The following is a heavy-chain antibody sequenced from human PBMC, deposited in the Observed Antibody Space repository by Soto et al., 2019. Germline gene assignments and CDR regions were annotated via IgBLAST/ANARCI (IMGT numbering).Heavy chain of an antibody. Sequence: GESLKIFCKGSWYSFTRYWIGWVRPMPGKGLEWMGVIYPGDSDTRYSPSFQGQVTISAAKSISTAYLQWSSPKASDTPMDYCAKDYGDYGGQISNGMDVWGQGTRVTVS. CDR2: IYPGDSDT. J-gene: IGHJ6*02. CDR3: AKDYGDYGGQISNGMDV. D-gene: IGHD4-17*01. CDR1: WYSFTRYW. V-gene: IGHV5-51*01.